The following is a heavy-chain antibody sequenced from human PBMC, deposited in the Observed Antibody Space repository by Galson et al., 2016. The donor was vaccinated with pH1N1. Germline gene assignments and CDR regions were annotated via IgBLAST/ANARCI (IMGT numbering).Heavy chain of an antibody. D-gene: IGHD2-15*01. CDR1: GFTFTDYY. J-gene: IGHJ1*01. V-gene: IGHV3-11*06. Sequence: SLRLSCAASGFTFTDYYMSWIRQAPGKGLEWIAYISSSGSYINYGDSVKGRFTVSRDHANRSLWLQLNSLTVEDTAVYFCARNGRYGHCGGGNCYPAEDFQYWGRGTLVSVSS. CDR3: ARNGRYGHCGGGNCYPAEDFQY. CDR2: ISSSGSYI.